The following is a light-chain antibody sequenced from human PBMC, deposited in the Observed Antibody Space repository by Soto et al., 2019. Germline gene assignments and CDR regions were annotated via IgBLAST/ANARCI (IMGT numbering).Light chain of an antibody. CDR1: QNVLTN. CDR2: SAS. Sequence: ETAVTQSPATLSVSPGERATLSCRASQNVLTNLAWYQQKPGQAPRLLIYSASTRATGVPARFSGSGSATEFTLTISSLQSEDFAVYYCQQRNVWPKVNCGQVTRLEIK. CDR3: QQRNVWPKVN. V-gene: IGKV3-15*01. J-gene: IGKJ5*01.